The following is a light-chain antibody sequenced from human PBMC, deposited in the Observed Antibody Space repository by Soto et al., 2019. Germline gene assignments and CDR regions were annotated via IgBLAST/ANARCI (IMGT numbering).Light chain of an antibody. J-gene: IGKJ1*01. CDR2: GAS. V-gene: IGKV3-20*01. CDR3: QHYGSSLWT. CDR1: QNIITTY. Sequence: ILLTQSPGTLSLSPGERATLSCRASQNIITTYLTWYQQKPGQAPRLLIYGASSRATGIPDRFIGSGSGTDFTLTINRLEPEDFAVYYCQHYGSSLWTFGQGTKVDIK.